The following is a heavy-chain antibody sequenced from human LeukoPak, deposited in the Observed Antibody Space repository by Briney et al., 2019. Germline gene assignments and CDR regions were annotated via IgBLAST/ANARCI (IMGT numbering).Heavy chain of an antibody. D-gene: IGHD1-26*01. CDR3: ASSNSGSYNDAFDI. J-gene: IGHJ3*02. CDR2: IYYSGST. CDR1: GGSISNYY. V-gene: IGHV4-59*01. Sequence: SETPSLTCTVSGGSISNYYWSWIRQPPGKGLGWIGYIYYSGSTKYNPSLKSRVSISVDTSKNQFSLKLNSVTAADTAMYYCASSNSGSYNDAFDIWGQGTMVTVSS.